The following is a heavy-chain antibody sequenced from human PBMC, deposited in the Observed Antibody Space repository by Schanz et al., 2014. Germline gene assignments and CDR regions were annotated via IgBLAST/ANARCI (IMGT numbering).Heavy chain of an antibody. D-gene: IGHD3-16*01. CDR2: IYRSGST. V-gene: IGHV4-30-2*05. CDR1: GGSISSGGYS. J-gene: IGHJ5*02. Sequence: QLQLQESGSGLVKPSQTLSLTCAVSGGSISSGGYSWNWIRQPPGKGLEWIGYIYRSGSTDYAPSLKSRVTISVSTSKTQFSLKLSSVTAADTAVYYCARDALGGPHNWFDPWGQGTLVSVSS. CDR3: ARDALGGPHNWFDP.